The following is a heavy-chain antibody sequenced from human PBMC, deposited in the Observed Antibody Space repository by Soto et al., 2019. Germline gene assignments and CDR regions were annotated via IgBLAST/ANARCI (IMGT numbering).Heavy chain of an antibody. CDR3: ARGALYMRCSGGSCYSPFDY. CDR2: ISYDGSNT. Sequence: GSLRLSCVASGFTFSSYGMHWVRRAPGKGLEWVAIISYDGSNTYYADSVKGRFTISRDNSKNTLYLQMNSLRAEDTSVYYCARGALYMRCSGGSCYSPFDYWGQGTLVTVSS. D-gene: IGHD2-15*01. V-gene: IGHV3-30*03. CDR1: GFTFSSYG. J-gene: IGHJ4*02.